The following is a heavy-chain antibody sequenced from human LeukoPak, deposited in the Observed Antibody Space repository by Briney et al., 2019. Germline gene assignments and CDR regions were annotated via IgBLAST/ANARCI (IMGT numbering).Heavy chain of an antibody. CDR1: GGSISSGSYY. V-gene: IGHV4-61*02. CDR3: ARDTSGSYYNPHFDY. CDR2: IYTSGST. D-gene: IGHD3-10*01. J-gene: IGHJ4*02. Sequence: PSETLSLTCTVSGGSISSGSYYWSWIRQPAGKGLEWIGRIYTSGSTNYNPSLKSRVTISVDTSKNQSSLKLSSVTAADTAVYYCARDTSGSYYNPHFDYWGQGTLVTVSS.